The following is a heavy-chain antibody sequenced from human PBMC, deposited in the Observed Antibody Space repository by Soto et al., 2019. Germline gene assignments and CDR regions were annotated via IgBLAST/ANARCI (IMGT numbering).Heavy chain of an antibody. J-gene: IGHJ4*02. V-gene: IGHV1-18*04. CDR1: GYTFTSFG. Sequence: QVQLVQSGAELRKPGASVRVSCQASGYTFTSFGISWVRQARGQGLEWLGWISVYNGDTELPQSLQGRVTLTTDTSTSTAYLELRSLRSDDSAVYYCARTGPYYNDTTGYYPFIFDYWGQGSRVTVSS. CDR3: ARTGPYYNDTTGYYPFIFDY. D-gene: IGHD3-22*01. CDR2: ISVYNGDT.